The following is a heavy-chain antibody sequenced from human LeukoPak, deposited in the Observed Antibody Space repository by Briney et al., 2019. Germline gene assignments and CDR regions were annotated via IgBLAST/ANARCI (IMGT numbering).Heavy chain of an antibody. CDR2: VSGTSEYI. Sequence: GGSLRLSFAASGFSFSTYSMIWVRQAPGKGLEWVSSVSGTSEYIYYADSVRGRFTISRDNAKNTVYLQMNSLRAEDTAVYYCARWYSSGWYSDYWGQGTLVTVSS. CDR3: ARWYSSGWYSDY. J-gene: IGHJ4*02. V-gene: IGHV3-21*06. D-gene: IGHD6-19*01. CDR1: GFSFSTYS.